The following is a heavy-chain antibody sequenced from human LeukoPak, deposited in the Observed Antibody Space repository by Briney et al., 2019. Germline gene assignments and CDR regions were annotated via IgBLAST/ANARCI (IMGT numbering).Heavy chain of an antibody. CDR1: GFTFSDYY. V-gene: IGHV4-34*01. CDR2: INHSGST. Sequence: GSLRLSCAASGFTFSDYYTSWIRQPPGKGLEWIGEINHSGSTNYNPSLKSRVTISVDTSKNQFSLKLSSVTAADTAVYYCARVEYAVDYWGQGTLVTVSS. J-gene: IGHJ4*02. CDR3: ARVEYAVDY. D-gene: IGHD2-2*01.